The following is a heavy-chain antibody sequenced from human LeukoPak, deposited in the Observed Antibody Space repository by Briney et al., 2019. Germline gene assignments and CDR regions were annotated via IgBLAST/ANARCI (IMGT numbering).Heavy chain of an antibody. J-gene: IGHJ4*02. CDR2: ISSSSTYI. D-gene: IGHD3-10*02. Sequence: SGGSLRLSCAASGFGFSSYTMNWVRQAPGKGLEWVSSISSSSTYINYADSVKGRFTISRDNTKNSLYLQMNSLRVDDTAVYYCAREGHYYVDYWGQGTLVTVSS. V-gene: IGHV3-21*01. CDR3: AREGHYYVDY. CDR1: GFGFSSYT.